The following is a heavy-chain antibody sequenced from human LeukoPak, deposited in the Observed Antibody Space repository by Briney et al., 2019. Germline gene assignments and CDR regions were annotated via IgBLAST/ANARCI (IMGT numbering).Heavy chain of an antibody. D-gene: IGHD2-15*01. Sequence: SETLSLTCPVSAGSISSYYWSWIRQPPGRGLEWIGYISYSGSTYYNPSLKSRITMSVDTSKSQFSLKLSSVTAADTAVYYCARSYCSGGSCYRGRFDFGCRRTLVTVFS. CDR1: AGSISSYY. V-gene: IGHV4-59*04. CDR3: ARSYCSGGSCYRGRFDF. CDR2: ISYSGST. J-gene: IGHJ4*02.